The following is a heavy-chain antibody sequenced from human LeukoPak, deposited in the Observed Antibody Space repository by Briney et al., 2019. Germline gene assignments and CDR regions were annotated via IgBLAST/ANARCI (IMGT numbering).Heavy chain of an antibody. D-gene: IGHD6-6*01. J-gene: IGHJ6*03. V-gene: IGHV1-2*02. Sequence: ASVKVSCKASGYTFTGYYMHWVRQAPGQGLEWMGWINPNSGGTNYAQKFQGRVTMTRDTSISTAYMELSRLRSDDTAVYYCARDGVAARGGYYYYMDVWGKGTTVTVSS. CDR2: INPNSGGT. CDR3: ARDGVAARGGYYYYMDV. CDR1: GYTFTGYY.